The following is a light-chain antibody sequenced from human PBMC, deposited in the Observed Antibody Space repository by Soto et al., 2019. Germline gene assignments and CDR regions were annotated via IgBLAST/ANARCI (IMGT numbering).Light chain of an antibody. CDR3: CSYAGSSTLV. Sequence: QSALTQPASVSGSTGQSITISCTGTSSDVGSYNLVSWYQQHPGKAPKLMIYEGSKRPSGVSNRFSGSKSGNTASLTISGLQSEDEAYYYCCSYAGSSTLVFGGGTKLTVL. J-gene: IGLJ3*02. CDR2: EGS. V-gene: IGLV2-23*01. CDR1: SSDVGSYNL.